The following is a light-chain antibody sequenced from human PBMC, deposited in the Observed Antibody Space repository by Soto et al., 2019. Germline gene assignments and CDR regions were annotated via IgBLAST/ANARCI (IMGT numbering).Light chain of an antibody. CDR3: QQYGGSTRT. J-gene: IGKJ1*01. V-gene: IGKV3-20*01. Sequence: IVLTQSPGTLSLSPGETATLSCRASQSVTTQLAWYQQKPGQAPRLIIHGESSRATGIPDRISGSGSGTDFTLTISRLEPEDFAVYYCQQYGGSTRTFGQGTKVEIK. CDR2: GES. CDR1: QSVTTQ.